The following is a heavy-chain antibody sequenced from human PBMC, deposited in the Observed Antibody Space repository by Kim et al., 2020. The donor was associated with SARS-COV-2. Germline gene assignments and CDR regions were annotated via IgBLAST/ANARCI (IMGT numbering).Heavy chain of an antibody. CDR3: ARGPRGKITFGGVIVNGPQGSDAFDI. CDR1: GFTFSSYW. J-gene: IGHJ3*02. D-gene: IGHD3-16*02. CDR2: IKQDGSEK. Sequence: GGSLRLSCAASGFTFSSYWMSWVRQAPGKGLEWVANIKQDGSEKYYVDSVKGRFTISRDNAKNSLYLQMNSLRAEDTAVYYCARGPRGKITFGGVIVNGPQGSDAFDIWGQGTMVTVSS. V-gene: IGHV3-7*03.